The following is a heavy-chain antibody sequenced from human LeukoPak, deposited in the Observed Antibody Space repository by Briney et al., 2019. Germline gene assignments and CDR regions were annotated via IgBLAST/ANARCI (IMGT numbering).Heavy chain of an antibody. V-gene: IGHV3-48*03. CDR2: ISSSGSTI. J-gene: IGHJ4*02. CDR1: GFTFSSYE. D-gene: IGHD2-15*01. Sequence: GGSLRLSCAASGFTFSSYEMNWVRQAQGKGLEWVSYISSSGSTIYYADSVKGRFTISRDNAKNSLYLQMNSLRAEDTTVYYCARDGRYCSGGFCYPHWGQGTLVTVSS. CDR3: ARDGRYCSGGFCYPH.